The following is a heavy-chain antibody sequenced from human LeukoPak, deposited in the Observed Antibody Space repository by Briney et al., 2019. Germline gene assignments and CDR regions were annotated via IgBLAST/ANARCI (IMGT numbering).Heavy chain of an antibody. D-gene: IGHD3-22*01. CDR1: GFTVDSNY. J-gene: IGHJ4*02. CDR2: IYTGGNT. Sequence: QSGGSLRLSCAASGFTVDSNYLSWVRQAPGKGLEWVSTIYTGGNTYYAASVKGRFTISRDFSKNTVFLHMNSLRAEDTAMYHCARGDDSGYYDYFDYWGRGALVTVSS. V-gene: IGHV3-53*01. CDR3: ARGDDSGYYDYFDY.